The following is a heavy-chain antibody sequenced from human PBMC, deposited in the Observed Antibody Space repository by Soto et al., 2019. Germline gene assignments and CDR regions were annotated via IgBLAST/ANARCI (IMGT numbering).Heavy chain of an antibody. CDR2: LTWNGGRK. J-gene: IGHJ6*02. CDR1: GFTFDDYA. D-gene: IGHD1-1*01. V-gene: IGHV3-9*01. CDR3: AKHIELEPRSGMDV. Sequence: EVQLVESGGGLVQPGRSLRLSCVASGFTFDDYAMHWVRQPPGKGLEWVSGLTWNGGRKGYADSVKGRFTISRDNAKNSLYLQMNSLRVEDTALYYCAKHIELEPRSGMDVWGQSTTVTVSS.